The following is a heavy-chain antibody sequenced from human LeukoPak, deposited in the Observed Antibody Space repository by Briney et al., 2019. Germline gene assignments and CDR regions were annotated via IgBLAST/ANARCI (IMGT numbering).Heavy chain of an antibody. D-gene: IGHD1-14*01. Sequence: SETLSLTCAGYGGSFSGYYWSWIRQPPGKGLEWIGEINHSGSTNYNPSLKSRVTISVDTSKNQFSLKLSSVTAADTAVYYCARVRPSNRSFDYWGQGTLVTVSS. J-gene: IGHJ4*02. CDR3: ARVRPSNRSFDY. CDR1: GGSFSGYY. V-gene: IGHV4-34*01. CDR2: INHSGST.